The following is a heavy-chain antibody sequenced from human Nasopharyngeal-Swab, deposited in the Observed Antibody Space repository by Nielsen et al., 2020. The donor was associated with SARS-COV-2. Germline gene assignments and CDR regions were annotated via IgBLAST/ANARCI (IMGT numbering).Heavy chain of an antibody. Sequence: SVKVSCKFSGYTLTELSMHWVRQAPGKGLEWMGGFDPEDGETIYAQKFQGRVTMTEDTSTDTAYMELSSLRSEDTAVYYCATGFAITMVRGVRYYYYGMDVWGQGTTVTVSS. CDR3: ATGFAITMVRGVRYYYYGMDV. V-gene: IGHV1-24*01. D-gene: IGHD3-10*01. J-gene: IGHJ6*02. CDR2: FDPEDGET. CDR1: GYTLTELS.